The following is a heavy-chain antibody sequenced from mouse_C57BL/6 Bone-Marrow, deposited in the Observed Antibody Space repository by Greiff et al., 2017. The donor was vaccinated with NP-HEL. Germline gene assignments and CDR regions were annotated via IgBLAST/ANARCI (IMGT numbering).Heavy chain of an antibody. CDR3: TTPYDYGSSYWYFDV. CDR2: IDPETGDT. D-gene: IGHD1-1*01. V-gene: IGHV14-4*01. J-gene: IGHJ1*03. CDR1: GFNIKDDY. Sequence: VHVKQSGAELVRPGASVKLSCTASGFNIKDDYMHWVKQRPEQGLAWIGWIDPETGDTEYASKFQGKATITADTSSNTAYLQLSSLTSEDTAVYYCTTPYDYGSSYWYFDVWGTGTTVTVSS.